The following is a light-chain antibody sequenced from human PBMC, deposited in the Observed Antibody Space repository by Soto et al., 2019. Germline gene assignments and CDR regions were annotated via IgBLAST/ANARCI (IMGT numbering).Light chain of an antibody. CDR3: QQYTTFLLT. CDR1: QSISSW. Sequence: DIQMTQSPSTLSASVGDRVTITCRASQSISSWLAWYQQKPGKAPKLLIYKASSLKSGVPSRFSGSGSGTEFTLTIGSLQPDDSGTYFCQQYTTFLLTFGGGTKV. J-gene: IGKJ4*01. V-gene: IGKV1-5*03. CDR2: KAS.